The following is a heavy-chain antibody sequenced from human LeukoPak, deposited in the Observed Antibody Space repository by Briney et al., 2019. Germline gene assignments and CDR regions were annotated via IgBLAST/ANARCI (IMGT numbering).Heavy chain of an antibody. Sequence: GASLRLSCAASGFTFDDYGMTWVRQAPGKGLEWVANIKEDGSVIYYVDALKGRFTISRDNPKRSVHLQMNSLRPEDTAVYYCARIGYSSSSLDYWGQGTLVTVSS. V-gene: IGHV3-7*01. J-gene: IGHJ4*02. CDR1: GFTFDDYG. D-gene: IGHD6-13*01. CDR3: ARIGYSSSSLDY. CDR2: IKEDGSVI.